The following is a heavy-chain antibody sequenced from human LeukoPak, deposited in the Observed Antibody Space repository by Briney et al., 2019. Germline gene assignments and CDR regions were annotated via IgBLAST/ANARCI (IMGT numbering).Heavy chain of an antibody. D-gene: IGHD3-3*01. CDR2: INHSGST. J-gene: IGHJ4*02. V-gene: IGHV4-34*01. CDR1: GGSFSGYY. CDR3: ARRYYDFWSGYHTHQSGIFDY. Sequence: SETLSLTCAVYGGSFSGYYWSWIRQPPGKGLEWIGEINHSGSTNYNPSLKSRVTISVDTSKNQFSLKLSSVTAADTAVYYCARRYYDFWSGYHTHQSGIFDYWGQGTLVTVSS.